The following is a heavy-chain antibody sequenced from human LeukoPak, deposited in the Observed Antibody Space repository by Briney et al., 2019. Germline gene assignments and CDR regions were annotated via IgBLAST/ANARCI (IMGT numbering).Heavy chain of an antibody. Sequence: SGPALVKPTQTLTLTCAFSGFSLSTSGMCVSWIRQPPGKALEWLARIDWDDDKYYSTSLKTRLTISKDTSKNQVVLTMTNMDPVDTATYYCARGVATIKPLDHWGQGTLVTVSS. CDR1: GFSLSTSGMC. CDR3: ARGVATIKPLDH. V-gene: IGHV2-70*11. J-gene: IGHJ4*02. D-gene: IGHD5-12*01. CDR2: IDWDDDK.